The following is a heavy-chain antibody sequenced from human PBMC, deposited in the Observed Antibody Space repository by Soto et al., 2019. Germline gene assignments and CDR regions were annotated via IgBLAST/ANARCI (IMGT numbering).Heavy chain of an antibody. Sequence: QVQLVQSGAEVKKTGASVKVSCKASGYTFTSYAINWVRQATGQGLEWMGWMNPNSGNTGYAQKFQGRVTMTRNTSISTAYMELSSLRSEDTAVYYCARERSSGWYVDYWGQGTRVTVSS. CDR3: ARERSSGWYVDY. CDR1: GYTFTSYA. V-gene: IGHV1-8*01. D-gene: IGHD6-19*01. J-gene: IGHJ4*02. CDR2: MNPNSGNT.